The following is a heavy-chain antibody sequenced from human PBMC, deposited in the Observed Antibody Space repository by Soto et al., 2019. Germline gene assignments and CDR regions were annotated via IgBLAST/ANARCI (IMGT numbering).Heavy chain of an antibody. V-gene: IGHV4-39*01. D-gene: IGHD6-19*01. CDR1: GGSISSSSYY. Sequence: QLQLQESGPGLVKPSETLSLTCTVSGGSISSSSYYWGWIRQPPGKGLEWIGSIYYSGSTYYNPSLKSRVTISVDTSKNQFSLKLSSVTAADTAVYYCAIHSGWYGLNWFDPWGQGTLVTVSS. J-gene: IGHJ5*02. CDR2: IYYSGST. CDR3: AIHSGWYGLNWFDP.